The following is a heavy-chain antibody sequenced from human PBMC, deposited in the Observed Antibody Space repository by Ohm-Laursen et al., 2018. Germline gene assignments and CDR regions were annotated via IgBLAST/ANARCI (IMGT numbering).Heavy chain of an antibody. CDR3: AKIKTNMDWYFDI. V-gene: IGHV4-59*03. Sequence: SETLSLTCSVSSGSIGISFWSWIRQPPGKGLEYIGYISYSGNTYYNPSLKSRVTLSVDTSKNQFSLTLNSLTAADTAVYFCAKIKTNMDWYFDIWGRGTLVTVSS. D-gene: IGHD2-8*01. CDR1: SGSIGISF. J-gene: IGHJ2*01. CDR2: ISYSGNT.